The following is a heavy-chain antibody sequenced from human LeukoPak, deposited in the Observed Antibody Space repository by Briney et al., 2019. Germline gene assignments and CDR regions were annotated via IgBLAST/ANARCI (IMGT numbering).Heavy chain of an antibody. CDR1: GFTFSSYA. CDR3: AKAASSSWPSYYYGMDV. Sequence: GGSLRLSCAASGFTFSSYAMSWVRQAPGKGLEWVSVITGSGGNTYYADSVKGRFTISKDNSKNAVYLQMSSLRVDDTAVYYCAKAASSSWPSYYYGMDVWGRGTTVTVSS. J-gene: IGHJ6*02. V-gene: IGHV3-23*01. D-gene: IGHD6-13*01. CDR2: ITGSGGNT.